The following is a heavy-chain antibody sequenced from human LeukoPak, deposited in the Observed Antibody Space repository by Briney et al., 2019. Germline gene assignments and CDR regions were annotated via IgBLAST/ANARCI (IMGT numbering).Heavy chain of an antibody. D-gene: IGHD3-10*01. CDR2: INPNSGGI. J-gene: IGHJ4*02. Sequence: GASVKVSCKASGYTFTGYYIHWVRQAPGQGLERMGWINPNSGGIDYAQKFQGRVTMTRDTSISAAYMELSRLRSDDTAVYYCARDRYGSGSYYTGALRYWGQGTLVTVSS. V-gene: IGHV1-2*02. CDR3: ARDRYGSGSYYTGALRY. CDR1: GYTFTGYY.